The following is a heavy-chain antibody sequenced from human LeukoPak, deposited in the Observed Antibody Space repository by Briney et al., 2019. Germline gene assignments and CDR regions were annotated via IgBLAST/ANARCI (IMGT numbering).Heavy chain of an antibody. V-gene: IGHV3-48*04. J-gene: IGHJ4*02. CDR2: IRGSGSGM. Sequence: GGSLRLSCAASGFVFSDYSMNWVRQAPGKGLEWGANIRGSGSGMGYGSYYADSVKGRFTISRDNAKTSLYLQMNSLRADDTAVYYCARDDNWGFDYWGQGALVTVSS. CDR3: ARDDNWGFDY. CDR1: GFVFSDYS. D-gene: IGHD7-27*01.